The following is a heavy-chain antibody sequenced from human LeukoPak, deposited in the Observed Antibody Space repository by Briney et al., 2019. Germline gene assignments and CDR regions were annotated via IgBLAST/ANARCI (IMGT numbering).Heavy chain of an antibody. J-gene: IGHJ4*02. D-gene: IGHD5-18*01. CDR2: VLYSGSA. V-gene: IGHV4-59*08. CDR3: ARLGVASRGYTYGPDY. Sequence: SETLSLTCTVSGGSIIGYFWSWLRQSPGKGLEWIEYVLYSGSADYNPSLKSRVTISLDTSNNQFSLKVSSVTAADTAVYYCARLGVASRGYTYGPDYWGQGTLVTVSS. CDR1: GGSIIGYF.